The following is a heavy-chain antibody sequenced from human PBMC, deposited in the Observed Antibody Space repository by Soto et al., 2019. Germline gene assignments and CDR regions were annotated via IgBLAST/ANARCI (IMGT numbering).Heavy chain of an antibody. CDR1: GYTITELS. D-gene: IGHD1-26*01. Sequence: ASVKVSCKVCGYTITELSMHWVRQAPGKGLEWMGGFDPEDGETIYAQKFQGRVTMTEDTSTDTAYMELSSLRSEDTAVYYCAAWMGATTLVSATDYWGQGTLVTVSS. V-gene: IGHV1-24*01. J-gene: IGHJ4*02. CDR2: FDPEDGET. CDR3: AAWMGATTLVSATDY.